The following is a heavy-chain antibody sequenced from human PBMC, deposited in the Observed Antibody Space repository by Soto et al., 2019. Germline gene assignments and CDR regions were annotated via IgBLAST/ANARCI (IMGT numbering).Heavy chain of an antibody. J-gene: IGHJ6*02. D-gene: IGHD3-22*01. CDR2: ISGYNRNT. V-gene: IGHV1-18*04. CDR3: ARDREYYYDSSGNYYYHYGMDV. CDR1: GYTFTNYG. Sequence: QVQLVESGAEVKKPGASVKVSCKASGYTFTNYGISWVRQAPGQGLEWIGWISGYNRNTKYAQKFQGRVTMTTDTPTNTAYMDLRRLRSDDTAVYYCARDREYYYDSSGNYYYHYGMDVWGQGTTVTVS.